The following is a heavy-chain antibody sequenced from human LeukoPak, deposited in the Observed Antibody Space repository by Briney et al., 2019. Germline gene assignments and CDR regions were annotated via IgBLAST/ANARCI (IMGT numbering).Heavy chain of an antibody. CDR1: GGSISSYY. D-gene: IGHD2-15*01. J-gene: IGHJ6*02. CDR2: IYYSGST. V-gene: IGHV4-59*08. CDR3: ARGPACSGGSCNWYGMDV. Sequence: SETLSLTCTVSGGSISSYYWSWIRQPPGKGLERIGYIYYSGSTNYNPSLKSRVTISVDTSKNQFSLKLSSVTAADTAVYYCARGPACSGGSCNWYGMDVWGQGTTVTVSS.